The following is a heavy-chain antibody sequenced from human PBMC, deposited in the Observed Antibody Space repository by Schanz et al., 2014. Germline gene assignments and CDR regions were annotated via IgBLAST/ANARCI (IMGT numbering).Heavy chain of an antibody. CDR3: VRDGDERLVVIFDQ. CDR2: ISAYNGNM. J-gene: IGHJ4*02. Sequence: QVQLVQSGAEVQEPGASVMLSCKTSGYSFNLFGVSWVRQAPGQGLEWMGWISAYNGNMNYAPKFQGRVTMTTDPSTSTAYMELRNLRSDDTAVYYCVRDGDERLVVIFDQWGQGTLVTVSS. V-gene: IGHV1-18*04. D-gene: IGHD3-22*01. CDR1: GYSFNLFG.